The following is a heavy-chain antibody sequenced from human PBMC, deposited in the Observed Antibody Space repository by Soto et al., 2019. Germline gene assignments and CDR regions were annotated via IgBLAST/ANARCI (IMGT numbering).Heavy chain of an antibody. CDR2: INHSGST. CDR1: GLTFSGYY. V-gene: IGHV4-34*08. Sequence: SGTRSLTCAIYGLTFSGYYWSWIRLPPRKRMEWVGEINHSGSTSYNPSLKSRLTISVDTSKNQFSLNLSSVTAADTAVYYCAGRRKQYYGQAGWGKRTQVTCPS. J-gene: IGHJ4*03. CDR3: AGRRKQYYGQAG. D-gene: IGHD4-17*01.